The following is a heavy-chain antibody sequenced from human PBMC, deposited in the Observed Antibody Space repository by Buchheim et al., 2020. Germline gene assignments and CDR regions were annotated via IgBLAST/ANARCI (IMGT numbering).Heavy chain of an antibody. J-gene: IGHJ3*02. Sequence: EVQLLESGGGLVQPGGSLRLSCAASGFTFSSYAMSWVRQAPGKGLEWVSAISGSGGSTYYADSVKGRFTISRDNSKNTLYLQMNSLRAEDTAVYYCAKALLLLWFGEPPPPTHAFDIWGQGT. CDR3: AKALLLLWFGEPPPPTHAFDI. CDR1: GFTFSSYA. CDR2: ISGSGGST. D-gene: IGHD3-10*01. V-gene: IGHV3-23*01.